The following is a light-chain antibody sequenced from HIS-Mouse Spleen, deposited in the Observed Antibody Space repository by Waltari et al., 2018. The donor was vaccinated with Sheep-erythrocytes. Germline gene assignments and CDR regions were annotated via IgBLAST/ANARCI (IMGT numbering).Light chain of an antibody. CDR1: SSDVGGYNY. CDR2: EVS. CDR3: CSYAGSSTLV. J-gene: IGLJ2*01. Sequence: QSALTQPASVSGSPGQSITISCTGTSSDVGGYNYVSCYQQHPGKAPKLMIYEVSNRPSGVSNRFSGSKSGNTASLTISGLQAEDEADYYCCSYAGSSTLVFGGGTKLTVL. V-gene: IGLV2-14*01.